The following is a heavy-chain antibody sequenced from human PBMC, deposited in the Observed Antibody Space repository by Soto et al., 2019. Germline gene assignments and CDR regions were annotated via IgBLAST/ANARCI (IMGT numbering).Heavy chain of an antibody. CDR2: IYWDDDN. CDR1: GFSLSTSGVG. V-gene: IGHV2-5*02. D-gene: IGHD5-18*01. CDR3: AHRNVDTAMVYFDY. J-gene: IGHJ4*02. Sequence: QITLKESGPTLVKPTQTLTLTCTFSGFSLSTSGVGVGWIRQPPGKALEWLALIYWDDDNRYSPSLKSRLTITKDTSKNQVVLTMTNMDPVDTATYYCAHRNVDTAMVYFDYWGQGTLVTVSS.